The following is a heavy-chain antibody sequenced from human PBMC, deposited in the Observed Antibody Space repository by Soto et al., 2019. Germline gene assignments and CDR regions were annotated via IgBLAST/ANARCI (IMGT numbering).Heavy chain of an antibody. CDR2: IYPGDSDT. CDR3: AVEYSSSSGPNGFDP. J-gene: IGHJ5*02. Sequence: GESLKISCQGSGYSFTSYWIGWVRQMPGKGLEWMGIIYPGDSDTRYSPSFQGQVTISADKSISTAYLQWSSLKASDTAMYYCAVEYSSSSGPNGFDPWGQGTLVTVSS. D-gene: IGHD6-6*01. CDR1: GYSFTSYW. V-gene: IGHV5-51*01.